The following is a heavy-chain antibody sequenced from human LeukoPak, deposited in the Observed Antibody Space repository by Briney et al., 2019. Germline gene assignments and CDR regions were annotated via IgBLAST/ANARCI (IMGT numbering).Heavy chain of an antibody. CDR2: INHSGST. V-gene: IGHV4-34*01. Sequence: SETLSLTCAVYGGSFSAYYWSWIRQPPGKGLEWIGEINHSGSTNYNPSPKSRVTISVDTSKNQFSLKLSSVTAADTAVYYCAEIAAAGTLFDYWGQGTLVTVSS. CDR1: GGSFSAYY. J-gene: IGHJ4*02. D-gene: IGHD6-13*01. CDR3: AEIAAAGTLFDY.